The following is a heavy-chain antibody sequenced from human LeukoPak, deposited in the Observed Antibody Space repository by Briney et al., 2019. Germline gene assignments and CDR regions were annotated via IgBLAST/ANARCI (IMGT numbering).Heavy chain of an antibody. CDR3: ARDSMVRGVISWFDP. CDR2: IIPIFGTA. CDR1: VGTFSRYA. D-gene: IGHD3-10*01. V-gene: IGHV1-69*05. J-gene: IGHJ5*02. Sequence: SVKVSCKASVGTFSRYAISWVRQAPGQGLEWMGGIIPIFGTANYAQKFQGRVTITTDESTSTAYMELSSLRSEDTAVYYCARDSMVRGVISWFDPWGQGTLVTVSS.